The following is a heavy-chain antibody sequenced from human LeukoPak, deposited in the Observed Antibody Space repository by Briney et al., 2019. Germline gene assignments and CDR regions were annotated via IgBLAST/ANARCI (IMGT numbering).Heavy chain of an antibody. CDR1: GYTFTSYA. J-gene: IGHJ3*02. V-gene: IGHV1-46*01. D-gene: IGHD2-21*02. Sequence: RASVKVSCKASGYTFTSYAMNWVRQAPGQGLEWVGVINPSGDKTTYAQKFQGRVTMTRDMSTSTVHMELNSLRYEDTALYYCATADEDCGDDCYEWAAFDIWGQGTMVTVSS. CDR3: ATADEDCGDDCYEWAAFDI. CDR2: INPSGDKT.